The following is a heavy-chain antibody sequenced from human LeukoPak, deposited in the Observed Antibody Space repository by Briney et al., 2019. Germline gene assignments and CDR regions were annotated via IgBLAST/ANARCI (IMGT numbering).Heavy chain of an antibody. CDR3: AKEYGYTYGEFDY. V-gene: IGHV3-11*01. D-gene: IGHD5-18*01. CDR2: ISSSGVTI. CDR1: GFMLRDYY. J-gene: IGHJ4*02. Sequence: PGGSLRLSCAASGFMLRDYYMNWIRQAPGKGLEWVSYISSSGVTIYYADSVKGRFTISRDNAKNSLYLQMNSLRAEDTAVYYCAKEYGYTYGEFDYWGQGTLVTVSS.